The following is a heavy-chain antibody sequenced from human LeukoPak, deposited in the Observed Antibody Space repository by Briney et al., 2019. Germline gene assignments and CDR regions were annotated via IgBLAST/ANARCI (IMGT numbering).Heavy chain of an antibody. V-gene: IGHV4-38-2*02. CDR2: IYHSGRT. CDR3: ARLWNHGAPILMYYYGSGSYLFDY. D-gene: IGHD3-10*01. J-gene: IGHJ4*02. CDR1: GYSISSGYY. Sequence: SETLSLTCTVSGYSISSGYYWGWIRQPPGKGPEWIGSIYHSGRTFYNPSLKSRVTISVDTSKNQFSLRLTSVTAADTAVYYCARLWNHGAPILMYYYGSGSYLFDYWGQGTLVTVSS.